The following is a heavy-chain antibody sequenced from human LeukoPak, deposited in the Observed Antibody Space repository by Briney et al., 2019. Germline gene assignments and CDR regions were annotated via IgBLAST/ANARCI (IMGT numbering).Heavy chain of an antibody. D-gene: IGHD3-3*01. CDR3: ASASPRITIFGVVPGLPYYMDV. V-gene: IGHV1-69*01. J-gene: IGHJ6*03. CDR1: GGTFSSYA. Sequence: GSSVKVSCKASGGTFSSYAISWVRQAPGQGLEWTGGIIPIFGTANYAQKFQGRVTITADESTSTAYMELSSLRSEDTAVYYCASASPRITIFGVVPGLPYYMDVWGKGTTVTVSS. CDR2: IIPIFGTA.